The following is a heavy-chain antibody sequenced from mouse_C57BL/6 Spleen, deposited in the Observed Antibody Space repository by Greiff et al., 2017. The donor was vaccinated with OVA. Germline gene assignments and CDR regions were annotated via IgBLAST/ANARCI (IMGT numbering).Heavy chain of an antibody. CDR3: TRQLRSRDY. Sequence: VQLQQSGAELVRPWASVKLSCTASGFYIKDDYMHWVKPRPEQGLEWIGWIDPENGDTEYASKFQGKATITADPSSNTAYLQLSSLTSEDTAVYYCTRQLRSRDYWGQGTTLTVSS. J-gene: IGHJ2*01. D-gene: IGHD3-2*02. V-gene: IGHV14-4*01. CDR1: GFYIKDDY. CDR2: IDPENGDT.